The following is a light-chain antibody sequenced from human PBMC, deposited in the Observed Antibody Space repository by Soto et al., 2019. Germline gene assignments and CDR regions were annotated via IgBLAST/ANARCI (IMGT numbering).Light chain of an antibody. V-gene: IGLV1-44*01. CDR3: ASWDGNLNGWV. Sequence: QSVLTQPPSTSGTPGQRVTISCSGSSSNIGANTVNWFQHLPGTAPKLLIYSHNQRPSGVPDRFSGSKSGTSASLAISGLQSADEADYYCASWDGNLNGWVFGGGTKLTVL. CDR2: SHN. J-gene: IGLJ3*02. CDR1: SSNIGANT.